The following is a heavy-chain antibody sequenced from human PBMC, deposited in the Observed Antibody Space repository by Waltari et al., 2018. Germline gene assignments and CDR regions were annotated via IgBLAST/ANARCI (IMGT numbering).Heavy chain of an antibody. J-gene: IGHJ4*02. D-gene: IGHD1-1*01. CDR2: VRSKHNNFAT. Sequence: EVQVVESGGGFIQTGESLRLSCVASGVPIGGTAMEWVRQSPGKGLQGIGRVRSKHNNFATVYAESMRGRSMVSRNASMNTAYLQIDNVTPDDTAVYYCTTGIVELESERAAFWGRGVLVTVTS. CDR1: GVPIGGTA. V-gene: IGHV3-73*01. CDR3: TTGIVELESERAAF.